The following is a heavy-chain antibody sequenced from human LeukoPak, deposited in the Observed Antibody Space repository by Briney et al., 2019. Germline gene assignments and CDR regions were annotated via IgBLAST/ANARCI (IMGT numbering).Heavy chain of an antibody. CDR3: ARPNYGDYVGY. CDR2: IKQDGSER. V-gene: IGHV3-7*03. D-gene: IGHD4-17*01. Sequence: GGSLRLSCAASGFTFSSYWMSWGRQGPGKGLEGVANIKQDGSERYYVDSVKGRFTISRDNAKNSLSLQMNSLRAEDTAVYYWARPNYGDYVGYWGQGTLVTVSS. CDR1: GFTFSSYW. J-gene: IGHJ4*02.